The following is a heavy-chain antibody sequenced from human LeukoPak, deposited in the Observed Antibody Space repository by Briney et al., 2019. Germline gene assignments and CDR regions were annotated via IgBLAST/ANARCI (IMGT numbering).Heavy chain of an antibody. CDR3: ANFSSGSYYRGD. J-gene: IGHJ4*02. CDR2: ISYDGSNK. D-gene: IGHD3-10*01. Sequence: GGSLRLSCAASGFTFSSYAMHWVRQAPGKGLEWVGVISYDGSNKYYADSVKGRFTISRDNSKNTLYLQMNSLRAEDTAVYYCANFSSGSYYRGDWGQETLVTVSS. CDR1: GFTFSSYA. V-gene: IGHV3-30*04.